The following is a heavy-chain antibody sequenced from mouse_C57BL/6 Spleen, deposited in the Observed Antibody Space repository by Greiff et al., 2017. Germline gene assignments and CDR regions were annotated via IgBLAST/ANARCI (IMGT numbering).Heavy chain of an antibody. D-gene: IGHD3-1*01. CDR1: GYAFTNYL. J-gene: IGHJ4*01. CDR3: AWANSYARDY. V-gene: IGHV1-54*01. CDR2: INPGSGGT. Sequence: VQLQEPGAELVRPGTSVKVSCKASGYAFTNYLIEWVKQRPGQGLEWIGVINPGSGGTTYNEKFKGKATLTANQSCSTAYMQLSCLTSEDSAVYFCAWANSYARDYWGQGTSVTVSS.